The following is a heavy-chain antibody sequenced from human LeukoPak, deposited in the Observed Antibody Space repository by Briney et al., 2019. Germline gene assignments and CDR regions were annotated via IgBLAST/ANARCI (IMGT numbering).Heavy chain of an antibody. CDR2: ISWNSGSI. CDR1: GFTFDDYA. J-gene: IGHJ6*02. D-gene: IGHD2-2*01. V-gene: IGHV3-9*01. Sequence: PGRSLRLSCAASGFTFDDYATHWVRQAPGKGLEWVSGISWNSGSIGYADSVKGRFTISRDNAKNSLYLQMNSLRAEDTALYYCAKDTDCSSTSCYGPGFYYYYGMDVWGQGTTVTVSS. CDR3: AKDTDCSSTSCYGPGFYYYYGMDV.